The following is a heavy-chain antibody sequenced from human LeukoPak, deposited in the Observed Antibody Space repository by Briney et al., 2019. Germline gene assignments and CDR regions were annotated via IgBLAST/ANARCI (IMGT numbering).Heavy chain of an antibody. CDR3: AKYSGGWSFEY. CDR1: GFTFGSYA. J-gene: IGHJ4*02. D-gene: IGHD6-19*01. CDR2: ISSSTRII. Sequence: GGSLRLSCAASGFTFGSYAMNWVRQAPGKGLEWVSYISSSTRIIDYADSVKGRFTISRDNAKNSLYLEMNSLRAEDTAVYYCAKYSGGWSFEYWGQGTLVTVSS. V-gene: IGHV3-48*04.